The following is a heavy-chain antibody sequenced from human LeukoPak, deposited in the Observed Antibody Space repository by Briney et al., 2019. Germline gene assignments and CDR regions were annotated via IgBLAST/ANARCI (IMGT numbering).Heavy chain of an antibody. D-gene: IGHD1-20*01. CDR2: ISGSGGST. J-gene: IGHJ5*02. Sequence: GGSLRLSCAASGFTFSSYAMSWVRQAPGKGLEWVSAISGSGGSTYYADSVKGRFTISRDNSKNTLYLQMNSLRAEDTAVYYCAKESDNWNDDPPVFDPWGQGTLVTVSS. CDR3: AKESDNWNDDPPVFDP. CDR1: GFTFSSYA. V-gene: IGHV3-23*01.